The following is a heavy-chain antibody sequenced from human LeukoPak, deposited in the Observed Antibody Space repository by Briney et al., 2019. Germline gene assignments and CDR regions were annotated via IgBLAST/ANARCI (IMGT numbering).Heavy chain of an antibody. V-gene: IGHV3-23*01. CDR2: ISGSGGST. CDR3: ATDSSSWYFDF. J-gene: IGHJ4*02. Sequence: GGSLRLSCAASGFTFSSNAMSWVRQAPGKGLEWVSGISGSGGSTSYADSVKGRFTISRDNPKNTLHLQMNSLRVEDTAVYYCATDSSSWYFDFWGQGALVTVSS. D-gene: IGHD6-13*01. CDR1: GFTFSSNA.